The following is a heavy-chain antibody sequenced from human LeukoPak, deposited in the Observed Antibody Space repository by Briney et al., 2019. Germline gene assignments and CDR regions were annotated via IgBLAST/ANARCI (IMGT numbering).Heavy chain of an antibody. D-gene: IGHD2/OR15-2a*01. J-gene: IGHJ4*02. CDR2: IYHSGST. CDR3: ARVSGRQSRGLSFRSDPYYFDY. CDR1: GGSISSGGYS. Sequence: PSETLSLTCAVSGGSISSGGYSWSWLRQPPGKGLEWIGYIYHSGSTYYNPSLKSRVTISVDRSKNQFSLKLSSVTAADTAVYYCARVSGRQSRGLSFRSDPYYFDYWGQGTLVTVSS. V-gene: IGHV4-30-2*01.